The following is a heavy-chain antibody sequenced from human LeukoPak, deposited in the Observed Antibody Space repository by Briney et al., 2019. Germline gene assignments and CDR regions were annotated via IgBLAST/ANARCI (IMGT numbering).Heavy chain of an antibody. V-gene: IGHV1-2*02. CDR3: ARDPDYYDSSGYSYYFDY. CDR2: INPNSGGT. Sequence: ASVKVSCKASGYTFTGYYMHWVRQAPGQGLEWMGWINPNSGGTNHAQKFQGRVTMTRDTSISTAYMELSRLRSDDTAVYYCARDPDYYDSSGYSYYFDYWGQGTLVTVSS. D-gene: IGHD3-22*01. J-gene: IGHJ4*02. CDR1: GYTFTGYY.